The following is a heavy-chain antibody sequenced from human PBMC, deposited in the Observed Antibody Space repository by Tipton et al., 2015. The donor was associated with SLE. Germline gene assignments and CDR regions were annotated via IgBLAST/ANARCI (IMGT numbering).Heavy chain of an antibody. Sequence: LRLSCTVSGGSISSSSSYWGWIRQPPGKGLEWIGSIYYSGSTYCNPSFKSRVTISVDTSKNQFSLKLSSVTAADTAVYYCAREDSSSWFYTRFDPWGQGTLVTVSS. V-gene: IGHV4-39*07. CDR1: GGSISSSSSY. J-gene: IGHJ5*02. CDR2: IYYSGST. CDR3: AREDSSSWFYTRFDP. D-gene: IGHD2-2*02.